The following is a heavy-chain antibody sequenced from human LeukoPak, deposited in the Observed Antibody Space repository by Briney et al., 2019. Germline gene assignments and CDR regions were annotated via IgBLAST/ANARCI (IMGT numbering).Heavy chain of an antibody. CDR1: GFTFGIYS. CDR3: ARETYYYGSGKNY. Sequence: GGSLRLSCAASGFTFGIYSLSWVRQAPGKGLEWVSCISSNSVHIYYADSVQGRFTISRDNAKNSLFLQMNSLRAEDTAVYYCARETYYYGSGKNYWGQGTLVTVSS. CDR2: ISSNSVHI. V-gene: IGHV3-21*01. J-gene: IGHJ4*02. D-gene: IGHD3-10*01.